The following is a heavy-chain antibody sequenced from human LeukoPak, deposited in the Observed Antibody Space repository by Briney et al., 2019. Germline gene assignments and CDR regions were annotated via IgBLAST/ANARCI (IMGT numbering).Heavy chain of an antibody. Sequence: GGSLRLSCAASGFTVSSNYMNWVRQAPGKGLEWVSVIYSGGNTYYADSVKGRFTISRDNSKNTLYLQMNSLRAEDTAVYYCASHVGDDYGDYELYYFDYWGQGTLVTVSS. D-gene: IGHD4-17*01. CDR1: GFTVSSNY. CDR2: IYSGGNT. J-gene: IGHJ4*02. CDR3: ASHVGDDYGDYELYYFDY. V-gene: IGHV3-53*01.